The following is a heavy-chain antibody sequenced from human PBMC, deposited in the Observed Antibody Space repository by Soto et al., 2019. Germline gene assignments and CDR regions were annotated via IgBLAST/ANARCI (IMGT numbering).Heavy chain of an antibody. CDR3: ARVRSRMANFDY. CDR1: GFTFSSYS. V-gene: IGHV3-21*01. D-gene: IGHD5-12*01. J-gene: IGHJ4*02. CDR2: ISSSSSYI. Sequence: PGGSLRLSCAASGFTFSSYSMNWVRQAPGKGLEWVSSISSSSSYIYYADSVKGRFTISRDNAKNSLYLQMNSLRAEDTAVYYCARVRSRMANFDYWGQGALVTVSS.